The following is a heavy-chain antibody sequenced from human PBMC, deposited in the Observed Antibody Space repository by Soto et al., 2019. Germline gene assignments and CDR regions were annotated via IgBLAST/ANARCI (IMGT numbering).Heavy chain of an antibody. CDR3: TTATDGDYYFDY. D-gene: IGHD4-17*01. Sequence: EVQLVESGGGLVKPGGSLRLSCAASGFTFSNAWMSWVRQAPGKGLEWVGRIKSKTDGGTTDYAAPVKGRFTISRDDSKNTLYLQMNSLKTEDTAVYYCTTATDGDYYFDYWGQGTLVTVSS. J-gene: IGHJ4*02. CDR2: IKSKTDGGTT. CDR1: GFTFSNAW. V-gene: IGHV3-15*01.